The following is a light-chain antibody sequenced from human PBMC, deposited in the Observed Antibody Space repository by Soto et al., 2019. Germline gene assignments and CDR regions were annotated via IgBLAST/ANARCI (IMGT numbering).Light chain of an antibody. CDR1: SSDVGAYNY. J-gene: IGLJ1*01. V-gene: IGLV2-8*02. CDR3: SSYAGSDNYV. Sequence: QSVLSQPPSASRTPGLSVSISCTGTSSDVGAYNYVSWYQQHPGKAPKLIIYEVSKRPSGVPDRFSGSKSGNAASLTVSGLQAEDEADYYCSSYAGSDNYVFGTGTKVTVL. CDR2: EVS.